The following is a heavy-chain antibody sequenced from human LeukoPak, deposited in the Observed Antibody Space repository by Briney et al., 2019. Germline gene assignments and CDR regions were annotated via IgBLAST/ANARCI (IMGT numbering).Heavy chain of an antibody. V-gene: IGHV3-23*01. CDR1: GFTFSNYA. J-gene: IGHJ6*04. Sequence: GASLRLSCVASGFTFSNYAMSWVRQAPGKGLEWVSAITGSGGNTYYADSVKGRFTISRDNSKNTVFLQMNSLRAEDTAVYYCARDPGYDIKSWYYYGMDVWGKGTTVTVSS. CDR2: ITGSGGNT. CDR3: ARDPGYDIKSWYYYGMDV. D-gene: IGHD3-9*01.